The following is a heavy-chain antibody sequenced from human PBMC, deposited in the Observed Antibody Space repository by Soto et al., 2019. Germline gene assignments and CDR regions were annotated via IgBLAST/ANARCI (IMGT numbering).Heavy chain of an antibody. D-gene: IGHD6-13*01. CDR1: GYTFTSYG. J-gene: IGHJ4*02. CDR3: AKDAVIAAAGAVPDH. CDR2: ISTYSGNT. V-gene: IGHV1-18*04. Sequence: QVQLVQSGADVKKPGASVKVSCKASGYTFTSYGISWVRQAPGQGLEWMGWISTYSGNTNYAQNLQGRVTMTTDTFPSTVHMELRSLRSDDTAVYYCAKDAVIAAAGAVPDHWGQGTLGTVSS.